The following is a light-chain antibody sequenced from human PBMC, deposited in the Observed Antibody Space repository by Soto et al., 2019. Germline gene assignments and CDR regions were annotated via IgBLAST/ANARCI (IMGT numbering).Light chain of an antibody. J-gene: IGKJ4*01. CDR1: QSVSSSY. V-gene: IGKV3-20*01. CDR3: QQHGSSPLT. Sequence: EIVLTQSPGTLSLSPGERATLSCRASQSVSSSYLAWYQQKPSQAPRLLIYGASSRATGIPDRFSGSGSGTDFTLTISRLEPEDFGVYYCQQHGSSPLTFGGGTKV. CDR2: GAS.